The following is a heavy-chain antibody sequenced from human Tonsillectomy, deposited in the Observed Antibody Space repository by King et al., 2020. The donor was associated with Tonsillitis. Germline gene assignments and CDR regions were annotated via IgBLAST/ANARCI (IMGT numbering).Heavy chain of an antibody. J-gene: IGHJ6*02. CDR3: AREGPERFLEWLFPGGYYYYGMDV. Sequence: VQLVESGTEVKTPGASVKVSCKASGYTFTSYYMHWVRQAPGQGLEWMGIINPSGGSTSYAQKFQGRVTMTRDTSTSTVYMELSSLRSEDTAVYYCAREGPERFLEWLFPGGYYYYGMDVWGQGTTVTVSS. D-gene: IGHD3-3*01. CDR1: GYTFTSYY. CDR2: INPSGGST. V-gene: IGHV1-46*03.